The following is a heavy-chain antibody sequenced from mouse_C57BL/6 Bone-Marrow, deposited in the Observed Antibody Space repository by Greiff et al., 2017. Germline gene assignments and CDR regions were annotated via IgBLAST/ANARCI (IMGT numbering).Heavy chain of an antibody. D-gene: IGHD2-12*01. CDR3: TSAYYRTWFAY. J-gene: IGHJ3*01. CDR2: IDPETGGT. CDR1: GYTFTDYE. Sequence: VQLQQSGAELVRPGASVTLSCKASGYTFTDYEMHWVKQTPVHGLEWIGAIDPETGGTAYNQKYKVKAILTADKSSSTAYMGLRSLTSEDSAVYYCTSAYYRTWFAYWGQGTLLTVSA. V-gene: IGHV1-15*01.